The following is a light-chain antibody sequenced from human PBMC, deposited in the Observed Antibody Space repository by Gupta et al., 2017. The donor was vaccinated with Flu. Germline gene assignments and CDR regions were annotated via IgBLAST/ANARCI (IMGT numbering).Light chain of an antibody. V-gene: IGKV4-1*01. CDR1: KSLFDNSKKKDF. CDR2: WAS. J-gene: IGKJ4*01. Sequence: DIVMTQSPEFLAVSLGERAPIRCRSGKSLFDNSKKKDFLAWYQHKSGQPPKVLIYWASTRQSGVPDRFSGSGSGTDFTLTISSVQAEDVAVYYCQQYFSAPQSFGGGTTVEI. CDR3: QQYFSAPQS.